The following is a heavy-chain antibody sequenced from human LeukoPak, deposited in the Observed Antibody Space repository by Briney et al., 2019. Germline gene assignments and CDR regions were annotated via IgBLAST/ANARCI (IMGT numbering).Heavy chain of an antibody. Sequence: ASVKVSCKASGYTFTSYDINWVRQATGQGLEWMGWMNPNSGNTGYAQKSQGRVTMTRNTSVSTAYMELSSLRSEDTAVYYCARGGLRYFDWLLTPNYNWFDPWGQGTLVTVSS. V-gene: IGHV1-8*01. CDR2: MNPNSGNT. D-gene: IGHD3-9*01. CDR3: ARGGLRYFDWLLTPNYNWFDP. J-gene: IGHJ5*02. CDR1: GYTFTSYD.